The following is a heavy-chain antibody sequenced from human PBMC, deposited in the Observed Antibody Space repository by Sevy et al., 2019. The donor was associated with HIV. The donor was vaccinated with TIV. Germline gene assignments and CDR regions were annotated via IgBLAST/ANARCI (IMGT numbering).Heavy chain of an antibody. V-gene: IGHV3-48*03. CDR1: GFDFSSHE. Sequence: GGSLRLSCAVSGFDFSSHEMMWVRQAPGKGLDWISHISRNGRTIKDADSVKGRFTMSRDNAKNSLYLQMNSLRAEDTAVYYCARVQAVVYGTEVGFDIWGQGTMVTVSS. J-gene: IGHJ3*02. CDR2: ISRNGRTI. D-gene: IGHD2-8*02. CDR3: ARVQAVVYGTEVGFDI.